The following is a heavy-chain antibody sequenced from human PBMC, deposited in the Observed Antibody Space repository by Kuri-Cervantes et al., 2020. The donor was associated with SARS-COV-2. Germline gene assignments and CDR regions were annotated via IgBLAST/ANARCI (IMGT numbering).Heavy chain of an antibody. Sequence: GGSLRLSCAASGFTFSDYYMNWIRQAPGKGLEWVSYIRGSGSAIYYADSVKGRFTISRDNSKNTLYLQMNSLRAEDTAVYYCARALWFGEKMDYWGQGTLVTVSS. D-gene: IGHD3-10*01. CDR3: ARALWFGEKMDY. V-gene: IGHV3-11*04. CDR2: IRGSGSAI. CDR1: GFTFSDYY. J-gene: IGHJ4*02.